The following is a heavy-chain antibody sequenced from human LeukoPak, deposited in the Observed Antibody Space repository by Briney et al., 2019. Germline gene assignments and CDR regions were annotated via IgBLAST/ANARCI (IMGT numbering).Heavy chain of an antibody. V-gene: IGHV4-59*01. CDR2: MYYSGST. J-gene: IGHJ3*02. D-gene: IGHD3-10*01. CDR1: GGSITTYY. Sequence: SETLSLTCTVSGGSITTYYWSWIRQPPGKGLEWIGYMYYSGSTNYNPSLKSRVTISVDTSKNQFSLKLSSVTAADTAVYYCARGNGSRRDTFVIWGQGTMVTVSS. CDR3: ARGNGSRRDTFVI.